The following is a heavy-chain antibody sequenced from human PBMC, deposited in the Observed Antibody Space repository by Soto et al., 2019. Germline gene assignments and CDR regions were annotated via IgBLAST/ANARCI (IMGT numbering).Heavy chain of an antibody. CDR2: INPSGGST. V-gene: IGHV1-46*03. J-gene: IGHJ4*02. CDR1: GYTFTSYY. D-gene: IGHD2-15*01. Sequence: ASVKVSCTASGYTFTSYYMHWVRQAPGQGLEWMGIINPSGGSTSYAQKFQGRVTMTRDTSTSTVYMELSSLRSEDTAVYYCASEYCSGGSCYAGSFDYWGQGTLVTVSS. CDR3: ASEYCSGGSCYAGSFDY.